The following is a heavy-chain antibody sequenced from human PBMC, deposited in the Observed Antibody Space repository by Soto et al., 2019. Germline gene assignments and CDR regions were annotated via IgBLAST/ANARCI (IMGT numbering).Heavy chain of an antibody. Sequence: PGESLKISCKGSGYSFTSYWIGWVRQMPGKGLEWMGIIYPGDSDTRYSPSFQGQVTISADKSISTAYLQWSSLKASDTAMYYCARFPASGRFGELSYCHYGMDVCCPGTTVTGSS. CDR1: GYSFTSYW. J-gene: IGHJ6*02. CDR2: IYPGDSDT. CDR3: ARFPASGRFGELSYCHYGMDV. V-gene: IGHV5-51*01. D-gene: IGHD3-10*01.